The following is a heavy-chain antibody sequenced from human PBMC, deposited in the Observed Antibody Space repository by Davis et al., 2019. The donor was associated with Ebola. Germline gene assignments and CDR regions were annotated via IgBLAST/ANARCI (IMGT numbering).Heavy chain of an antibody. Sequence: GGFLRLSCATSGFNFSNYAMSWVRQAPGQGLEWVSAVSARGTNTYYADSVKGRFTITRDNSKSTVYLQMDSLGVDDTAVYYCAKDGVGREGVYWGQGTLVTVSS. CDR3: AKDGVGREGVY. D-gene: IGHD3-3*01. CDR2: VSARGTNT. V-gene: IGHV3-23*01. CDR1: GFNFSNYA. J-gene: IGHJ4*02.